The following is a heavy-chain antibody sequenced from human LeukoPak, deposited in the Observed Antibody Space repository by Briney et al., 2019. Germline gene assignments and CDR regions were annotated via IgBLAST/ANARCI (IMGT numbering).Heavy chain of an antibody. CDR2: IYYSGST. CDR1: GGSISSSSYY. Sequence: SETLSLTCTVSGGSISSSSYYWGWIRQPPGKGLEWIGSIYYSGSTYYNPSLKSRITISVDTSKNQFSLKLSSVTAADTAVYYCARGAGLGIFGVVISVEFDYWGQGTLVTVSS. J-gene: IGHJ4*02. V-gene: IGHV4-39*07. CDR3: ARGAGLGIFGVVISVEFDY. D-gene: IGHD3-3*01.